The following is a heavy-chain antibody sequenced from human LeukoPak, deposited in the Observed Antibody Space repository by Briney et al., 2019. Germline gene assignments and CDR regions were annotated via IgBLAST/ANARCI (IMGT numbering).Heavy chain of an antibody. J-gene: IGHJ4*02. CDR2: ISGSGDST. V-gene: IGHV3-23*01. Sequence: GGSVRLSCEASGFTFSSYAMSWARQAPGKGLEWVSVISGSGDSTYYADSVEGRCTISRDNSKDALYLQMNSLRAEDTAVYYCARVGYSGYDYDYWGQGTLVTVSS. D-gene: IGHD5-12*01. CDR3: ARVGYSGYDYDY. CDR1: GFTFSSYA.